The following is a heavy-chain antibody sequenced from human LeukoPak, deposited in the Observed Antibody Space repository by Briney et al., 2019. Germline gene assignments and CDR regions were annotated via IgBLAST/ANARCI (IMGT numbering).Heavy chain of an antibody. D-gene: IGHD6-13*01. V-gene: IGHV3-20*04. CDR2: INWNGGST. J-gene: IGHJ4*02. CDR3: ARRIAAAGSGFHYYFDY. CDR1: GFTFDDYG. Sequence: GGSLRLSCAASGFTFDDYGMSWVRQAPGKGLEWVSGINWNGGSTGYADSVKGRFTISRDNAKNSLYLQMNSLRAEDTALYYCARRIAAAGSGFHYYFDYWGQGTLVTVSS.